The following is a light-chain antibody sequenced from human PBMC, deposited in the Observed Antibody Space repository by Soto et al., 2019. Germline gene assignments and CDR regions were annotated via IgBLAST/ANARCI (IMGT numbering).Light chain of an antibody. CDR1: RSISDW. V-gene: IGKV1-5*01. Sequence: DIQMTQSPSSLSPSVGDRVTITCRASRSISDWLAWYQQKPGKAPELLIFDASNLKSGVSSRFSGSGSGTEFTLTISRLQPDDVATYYCLYSSHSWTFGQGTKVDI. CDR2: DAS. CDR3: LYSSHSWT. J-gene: IGKJ1*01.